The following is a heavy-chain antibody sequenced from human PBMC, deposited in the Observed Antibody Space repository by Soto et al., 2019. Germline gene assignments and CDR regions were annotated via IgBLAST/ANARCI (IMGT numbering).Heavy chain of an antibody. V-gene: IGHV1-18*01. D-gene: IGHD3-3*01. CDR1: GYTFTSYG. Sequence: QVQLVQSGAEVKKPGASVKVSCKASGYTFTSYGISWVRQAPGQGLEWMGWISAYNGNTNYAQKLQGRVTMTTDTSTSTAYMELRSLRSDDTAVYYCARYTNYDFWSGYSPYFFSGMDVWGQGTTVTVSS. J-gene: IGHJ6*02. CDR2: ISAYNGNT. CDR3: ARYTNYDFWSGYSPYFFSGMDV.